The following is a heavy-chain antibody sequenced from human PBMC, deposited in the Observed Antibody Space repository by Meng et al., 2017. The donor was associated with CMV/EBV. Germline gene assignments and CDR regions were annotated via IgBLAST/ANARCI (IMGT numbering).Heavy chain of an antibody. CDR1: AGTFSSYA. J-gene: IGHJ6*02. V-gene: IGHV1-69*05. D-gene: IGHD2-2*01. Sequence: SAMVSCKASAGTFSSYAISWVRQAPGQGLEWMGGIIPIFGTANYAQKFQGRVTITTDESTSTAYMELSSLRSEDTAVYYCARDGGYCSSTSCSLEDYYYYGMDVWGQGTTVTVSS. CDR2: IIPIFGTA. CDR3: ARDGGYCSSTSCSLEDYYYYGMDV.